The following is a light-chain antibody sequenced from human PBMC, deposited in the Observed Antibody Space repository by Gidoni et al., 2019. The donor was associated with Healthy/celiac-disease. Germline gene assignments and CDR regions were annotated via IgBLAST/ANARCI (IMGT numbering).Light chain of an antibody. V-gene: IGLV1-40*01. Sequence: SVLTQPPSVSGAPGQRVPISCTGSSSNIGAGYDVHWYQQLPGTAPKLLIYGNSNRPSGVPDRFSGSKSGTSASLAITGLQAEDEADYYCQSYDSSLSAHYVFGTGTKVTVL. CDR1: SSNIGAGYD. CDR3: QSYDSSLSAHYV. CDR2: GNS. J-gene: IGLJ1*01.